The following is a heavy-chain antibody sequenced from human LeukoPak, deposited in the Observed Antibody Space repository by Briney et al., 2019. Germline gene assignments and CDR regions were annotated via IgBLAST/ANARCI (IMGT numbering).Heavy chain of an antibody. Sequence: SGPTLVKPTQTLTLTCTFSGFSLSTSGVGVGWIRQPPGKALEWLALIYWDDDKRYSPSLKSRLTITKDTSKNQVVLTMTNMDPVDTATYYCAHIVGVAAAGRSEIDYWGQGTLVTVSS. V-gene: IGHV2-5*02. CDR1: GFSLSTSGVG. CDR3: AHIVGVAAAGRSEIDY. CDR2: IYWDDDK. D-gene: IGHD6-13*01. J-gene: IGHJ4*02.